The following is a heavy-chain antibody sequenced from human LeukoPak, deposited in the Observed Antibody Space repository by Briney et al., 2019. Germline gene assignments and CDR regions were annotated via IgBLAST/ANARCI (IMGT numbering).Heavy chain of an antibody. CDR1: GGSISSSSYY. CDR2: IYYSGST. V-gene: IGHV4-39*01. J-gene: IGHJ5*02. CDR3: ARHGRMVRGVDNWFDP. Sequence: PSETLSLTCTVSGGSISSSSYYWGWIRQPPGKGLEWIGSIYYSGSTYYNPSLKSRVTISVDTSKNQFSLKLSSVTAADTAVYYCARHGRMVRGVDNWFDPWGQGTLVTVSS. D-gene: IGHD3-10*01.